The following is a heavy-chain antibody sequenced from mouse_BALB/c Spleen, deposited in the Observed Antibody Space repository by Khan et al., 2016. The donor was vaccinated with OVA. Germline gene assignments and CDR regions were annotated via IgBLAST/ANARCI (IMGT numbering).Heavy chain of an antibody. J-gene: IGHJ2*01. Sequence: VQLQQSGADLVKSGATVKLSCTASGLTIKDTYMHWLKQWPEQGLEWIGSIDPPNGNTKYDPNFQGQATITGDTSNNKPYLPISSLTSEDTYFYDCARMARKWGQGTTLTVSS. CDR2: IDPPNGNT. V-gene: IGHV14-3*02. CDR3: ARMARK. CDR1: GLTIKDTY.